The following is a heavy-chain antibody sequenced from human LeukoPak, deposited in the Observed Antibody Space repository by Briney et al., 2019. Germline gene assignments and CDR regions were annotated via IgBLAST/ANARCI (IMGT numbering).Heavy chain of an antibody. CDR3: ARDGSTNPQNWFDP. CDR2: MSYDENTE. Sequence: GGSLRLSCVASRFIFSVYGMHWVRQAPGKGLEWVAFMSYDENTEYYIDSVKGRFTISRDNSKNTLFLQLNNLRPEDTGVYYCARDGSTNPQNWFDPWGQGTLVIVSS. D-gene: IGHD2-8*01. V-gene: IGHV3-33*05. J-gene: IGHJ5*02. CDR1: RFIFSVYG.